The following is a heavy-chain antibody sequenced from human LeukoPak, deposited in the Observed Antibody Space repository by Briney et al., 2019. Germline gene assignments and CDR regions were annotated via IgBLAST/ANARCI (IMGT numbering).Heavy chain of an antibody. CDR1: GFTFSSYA. Sequence: GGSLRLSCAASGFTFSSYAMSWVRQAPGEGLEWVSAICGSGGSTYYADSVKGRFTISRDNSKNTLYLQMNSLRAEDTAVYYCAKGGYCSSTSCYGDWFDPWGQGTLVTVSS. CDR3: AKGGYCSSTSCYGDWFDP. D-gene: IGHD2-2*01. J-gene: IGHJ5*02. V-gene: IGHV3-23*01. CDR2: ICGSGGST.